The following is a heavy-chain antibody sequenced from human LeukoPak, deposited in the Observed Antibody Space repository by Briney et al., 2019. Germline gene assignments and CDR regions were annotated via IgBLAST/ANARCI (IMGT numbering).Heavy chain of an antibody. CDR2: IYWNDDK. CDR3: AHRRHSSCWYDY. J-gene: IGHJ4*02. V-gene: IGHV2-5*01. Sequence: SGPTLLNPTPTLTLTCTFSGLSLSTRGEGVGWIRQPPGKALDRLSLIYWNDDKRYRPSLKNRLTITKDTSKNQVVLTMTNMDPVDTATYYCAHRRHSSCWYDYWGQGTLVTVSS. CDR1: GLSLSTRGEG. D-gene: IGHD6-13*01.